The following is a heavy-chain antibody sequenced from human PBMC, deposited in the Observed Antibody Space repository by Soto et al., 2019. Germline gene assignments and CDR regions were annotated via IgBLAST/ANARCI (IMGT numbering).Heavy chain of an antibody. CDR2: IYYSGST. CDR1: GGSISSGDYY. J-gene: IGHJ3*02. V-gene: IGHV4-30-4*01. Sequence: SETLSLTCTVSGGSISSGDYYWSWIRQPPGKGLEWIGYIYYSGSTYYNPSLKSRVTISVDTSKNQFSLKLSSVTAADTAVYYCATASHIIYFDILGQGIMVSV. CDR3: ATASHIIYFDI. D-gene: IGHD1-20*01.